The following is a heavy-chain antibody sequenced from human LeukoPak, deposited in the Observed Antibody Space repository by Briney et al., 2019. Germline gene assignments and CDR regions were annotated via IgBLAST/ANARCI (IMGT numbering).Heavy chain of an antibody. V-gene: IGHV4-30-2*01. J-gene: IGHJ4*02. D-gene: IGHD3-10*01. CDR3: ARLRSWSSSGPLDY. CDR1: GGSISSGGYS. CDR2: IYHSGST. Sequence: SETLSLTCAVSGGSISSGGYSWSWIRQPPGKGLEWIGYIYHSGSTYYNPSLKSRVTISVDRSKNQFSLKLSSVTAADTAVYYCARLRSWSSSGPLDYWGQGILVTVSS.